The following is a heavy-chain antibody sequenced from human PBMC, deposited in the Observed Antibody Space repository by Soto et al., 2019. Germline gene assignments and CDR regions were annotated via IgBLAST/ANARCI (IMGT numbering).Heavy chain of an antibody. D-gene: IGHD3-10*01. J-gene: IGHJ3*02. CDR1: GYTFTSYY. CDR3: ARGLTMVRGVILDAFDI. CDR2: INAGNGNT. V-gene: IGHV1-3*01. Sequence: ASVKVSCKASGYTFTSYYMHWVRQAPGQRLEWMGWINAGNGNTKYSQNFQGRVTITRDTSATTAYMELSSLRSEDTAVYYCARGLTMVRGVILDAFDIWGQGTMVTVSS.